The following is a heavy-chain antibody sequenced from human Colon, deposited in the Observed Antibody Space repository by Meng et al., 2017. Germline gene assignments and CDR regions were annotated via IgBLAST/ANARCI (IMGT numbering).Heavy chain of an antibody. CDR1: GGSINSSDW. V-gene: IGHV4-4*03. CDR3: AAIFGLGPGY. J-gene: IGHJ4*02. CDR2: IFHSGST. D-gene: IGHD3-3*01. Sequence: QGQLQESGPGLVKPPGTLSLTCDVSGGSINSSDWWSWVRQPPGKGLEWIAEIFHSGSTNYKSSLKSRATISVDRSKNQFSLKLNSVTAADTAVYYCAAIFGLGPGYWGQGTLVTVSS.